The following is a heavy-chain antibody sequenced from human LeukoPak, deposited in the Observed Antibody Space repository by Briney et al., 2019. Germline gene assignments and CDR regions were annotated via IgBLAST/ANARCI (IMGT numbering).Heavy chain of an antibody. CDR1: GGTFSSYA. CDR3: ARGRGAYYYYYYMDV. CDR2: IIPIFGTA. V-gene: IGHV1-69*13. D-gene: IGHD1-26*01. J-gene: IGHJ6*03. Sequence: ASVKVSCKASGGTFSSYAISWVRQAPGQGLEWMGGIIPIFGTANYAQKFQGRVTITADESTSTAYMELSSLRSEDTAVYYCARGRGAYYYYYYMDVWGKGTTVTVSS.